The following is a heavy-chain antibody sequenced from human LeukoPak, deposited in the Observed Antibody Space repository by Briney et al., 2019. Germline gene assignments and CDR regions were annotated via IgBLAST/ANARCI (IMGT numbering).Heavy chain of an antibody. CDR1: GGSFSGYY. Sequence: SETLSLTCAVYGGSFSGYYRSWIRQPPGKGLEWIGEINHSGSTNYNPSLKSRVTISVDTSKNQFSLKLSSVTVADTAVYYCARGRRAAAGTSYYFDYWGQGTLVTVSS. CDR3: ARGRRAAAGTSYYFDY. J-gene: IGHJ4*02. D-gene: IGHD6-13*01. CDR2: INHSGST. V-gene: IGHV4-34*01.